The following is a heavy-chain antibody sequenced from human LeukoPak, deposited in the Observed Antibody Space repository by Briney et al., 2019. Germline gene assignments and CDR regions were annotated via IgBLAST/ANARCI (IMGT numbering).Heavy chain of an antibody. CDR2: INHSGST. Sequence: SETLSLTCAVSGYSINSGYYWGWIRQPPGKGLEWIGIINHSGSTYYNPSLKSRVTISVDTSKNQFSLKMSSVTAADTAVYYCARRTTVTRFDYWVQGTLVTVSS. CDR3: ARRTTVTRFDY. CDR1: GYSINSGYY. D-gene: IGHD4-17*01. J-gene: IGHJ4*02. V-gene: IGHV4-38-2*01.